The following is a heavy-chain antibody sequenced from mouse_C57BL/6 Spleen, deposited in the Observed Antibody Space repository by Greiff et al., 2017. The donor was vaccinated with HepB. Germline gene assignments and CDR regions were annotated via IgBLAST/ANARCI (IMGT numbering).Heavy chain of an antibody. D-gene: IGHD3-3*01. J-gene: IGHJ2*01. CDR1: GYTFTSYW. CDR2: IYPGNSDT. CDR3: TGGGCGGDDFDD. V-gene: IGHV1-5*01. Sequence: EVQLQQSGTVLARPGASVKMSCKTSGYTFTSYWMHWVTQRPGQGLEWIGAIYPGNSDTSYNQKFKGKAKLTAVTSASTAYMEHSSLTNEDSAVYDCTGGGCGGDDFDDWGQGTTLTVAS.